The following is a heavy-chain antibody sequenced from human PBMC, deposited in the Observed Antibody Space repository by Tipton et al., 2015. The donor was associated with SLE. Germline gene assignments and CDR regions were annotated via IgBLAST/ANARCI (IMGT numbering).Heavy chain of an antibody. Sequence: TLSLTCTVAGVSIRNYYWTWIRQHPGKGLEWIGYVSYSGNTYFNPSLKSRVTISVDTSKNQFSLKLSSVTAADTAVYYCARDSSGGYNWFDPWGQGTLVTVSS. CDR2: VSYSGNT. J-gene: IGHJ5*02. CDR1: GVSIRNYY. V-gene: IGHV4-59*01. CDR3: ARDSSGGYNWFDP. D-gene: IGHD3-22*01.